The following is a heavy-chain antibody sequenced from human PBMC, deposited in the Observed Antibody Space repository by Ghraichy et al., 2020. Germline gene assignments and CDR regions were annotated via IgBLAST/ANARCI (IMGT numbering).Heavy chain of an antibody. CDR1: GFTFSSYS. Sequence: GGSLRLSCAASGFTFSSYSMNWVRQAPGKGLEWVSSISSSSSYIYYADSVKGRFTISRDNAKNSLYLQMNSLRAEDTAVYYCARDYQWPKPRSNWFDPWGQGTLVTVSS. D-gene: IGHD6-19*01. V-gene: IGHV3-21*01. CDR3: ARDYQWPKPRSNWFDP. J-gene: IGHJ5*02. CDR2: ISSSSSYI.